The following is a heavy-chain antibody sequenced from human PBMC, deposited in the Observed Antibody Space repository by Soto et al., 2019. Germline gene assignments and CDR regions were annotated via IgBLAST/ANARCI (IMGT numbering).Heavy chain of an antibody. D-gene: IGHD3-3*01. CDR3: ARDKRDLRFLEWSYYFDY. J-gene: IGHJ4*02. V-gene: IGHV3-30*04. CDR2: ISYDGSNK. CDR1: GFTFSSYA. Sequence: QVQLVESGGGVVQPGRSLRLSCAASGFTFSSYAMHWVRQAPGKGLEWVAVISYDGSNKYYADSVKGRFTISRDNSKNPLNLQLNSLRAEDTAVYYCARDKRDLRFLEWSYYFDYRGQGTLVTVSS.